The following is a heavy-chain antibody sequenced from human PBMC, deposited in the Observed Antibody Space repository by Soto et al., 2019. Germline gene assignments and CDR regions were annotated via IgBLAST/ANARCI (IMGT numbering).Heavy chain of an antibody. CDR3: ARGSAGHYNSGTLLD. Sequence: QVQLQESGPGLVKPSQTLSLTCTVSGGSISSGDSYWSWIRQSPGKGLEWIGYIYYRGRPFYNPSLESRVTISVNTSKNQFSLRLNSVTAADTAVYYCARGSAGHYNSGTLLDWGQGTLVTVSS. J-gene: IGHJ4*02. CDR2: IYYRGRP. CDR1: GGSISSGDSY. D-gene: IGHD3-10*01. V-gene: IGHV4-30-4*08.